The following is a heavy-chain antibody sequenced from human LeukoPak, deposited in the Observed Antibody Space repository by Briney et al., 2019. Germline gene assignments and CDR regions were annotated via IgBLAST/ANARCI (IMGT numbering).Heavy chain of an antibody. CDR2: IYSGGST. V-gene: IGHV3-66*01. J-gene: IGHJ6*03. CDR3: ARGGYSYSRWYYYMDV. Sequence: GGSLRLSCAASGFTVSSNYMSWVRQAPGKGLEWVSVIYSGGSTYYADSVKGRFTISRDNSKNTLYLQMNSLRAEDTAVYYCARGGYSYSRWYYYMDVWGKGTTVTISS. D-gene: IGHD5-18*01. CDR1: GFTVSSNY.